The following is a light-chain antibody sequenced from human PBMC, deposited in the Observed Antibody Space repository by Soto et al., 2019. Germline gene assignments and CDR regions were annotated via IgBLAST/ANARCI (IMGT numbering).Light chain of an antibody. Sequence: DIPMTQSPSSLSASVGDRVTITCRASQSISSHLNWYQQKSGKAPKLLIYDASSLQSGVPSRFSGSGSGTDFTLTISSLQPEDFATYYCQQSDSTPWTFGQGAKVEIK. J-gene: IGKJ1*01. V-gene: IGKV1-39*01. CDR3: QQSDSTPWT. CDR2: DAS. CDR1: QSISSH.